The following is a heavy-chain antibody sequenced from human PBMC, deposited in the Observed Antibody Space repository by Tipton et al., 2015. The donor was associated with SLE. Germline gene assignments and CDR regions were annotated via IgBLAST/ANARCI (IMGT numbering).Heavy chain of an antibody. D-gene: IGHD3-22*01. Sequence: LRLSCTVSGGSIRTYYWSWIRQTPGKGLEWIGEINHSGGTSYNPSLKSRVTISVGTSKRQFSLKLTSVTAADSAVYYCRSYYHDTSGFSYDHWGQGPLVTVSS. CDR2: INHSGGT. J-gene: IGHJ5*02. CDR3: RSYYHDTSGFSYDH. CDR1: GGSIRTYY. V-gene: IGHV4-34*01.